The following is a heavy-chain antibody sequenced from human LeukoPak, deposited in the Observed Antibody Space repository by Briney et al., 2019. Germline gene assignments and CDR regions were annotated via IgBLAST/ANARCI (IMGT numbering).Heavy chain of an antibody. Sequence: SETLSLTCAVYGGSFSGYYWSWIRQPPGKGLEWIGEINHSGSTNYNPSLKSRVTISVDTSKNQFSLKLSSVTAADTAVYYCARPVPSRLWWFDPWGQGTLVTVSS. CDR1: GGSFSGYY. CDR3: ARPVPSRLWWFDP. CDR2: INHSGST. D-gene: IGHD1-1*01. V-gene: IGHV4-34*01. J-gene: IGHJ5*02.